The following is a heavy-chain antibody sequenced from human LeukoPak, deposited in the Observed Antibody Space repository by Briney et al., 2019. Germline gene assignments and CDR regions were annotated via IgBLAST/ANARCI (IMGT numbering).Heavy chain of an antibody. V-gene: IGHV3-30*02. CDR2: IRYDGSYK. J-gene: IGHJ6*03. Sequence: PGGSLRLSCAASGFTFSSYGMHWVRQAPGKGLEWAAFIRYDGSYKYYADSVKGRFTISGDNSKNTLYLQMNSLRAEDTAVYYCAKGGIYYMDVWGKGTTVTISS. CDR3: AKGGIYYMDV. CDR1: GFTFSSYG.